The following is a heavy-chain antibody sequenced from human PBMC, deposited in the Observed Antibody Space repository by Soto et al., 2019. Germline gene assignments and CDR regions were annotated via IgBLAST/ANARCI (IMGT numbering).Heavy chain of an antibody. V-gene: IGHV3-53*01. CDR2: IYSGGST. D-gene: IGHD6-13*01. Sequence: GGSLRLSCAASGFTVSSNYMSWVRQAPGKGLEWVSVIYSGGSTYYADSVKGRFTISRDNSKNTLYLQMNSLRAEDTAVYYCARENDAAAFDYWGQGTLVTVSS. J-gene: IGHJ4*02. CDR1: GFTVSSNY. CDR3: ARENDAAAFDY.